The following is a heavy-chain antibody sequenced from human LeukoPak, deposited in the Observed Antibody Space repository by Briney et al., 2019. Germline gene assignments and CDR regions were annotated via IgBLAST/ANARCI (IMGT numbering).Heavy chain of an antibody. Sequence: GGSLRLSCAVSGFTLTNHGVSWVRQAPGKGLEWVSIITGTGGKYYGDSVKGRFVLSRDDFKNTVYMQMSSLRAEDTATYYCAKDYCRDGNCPFPFLDSWGQGTLVTVSS. D-gene: IGHD2-15*01. V-gene: IGHV3-23*01. J-gene: IGHJ4*02. CDR1: GFTLTNHG. CDR2: ITGTGGK. CDR3: AKDYCRDGNCPFPFLDS.